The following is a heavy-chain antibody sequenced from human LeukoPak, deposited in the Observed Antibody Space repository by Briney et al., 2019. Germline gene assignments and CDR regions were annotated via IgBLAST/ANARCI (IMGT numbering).Heavy chain of an antibody. J-gene: IGHJ4*02. CDR3: ARDGGGRSGSYEFDY. CDR1: GYTFTSYA. D-gene: IGHD1-26*01. Sequence: ASVKVSCKDSGYTFTSYAMHWVRQAPGQRLEWMGWINAGNGNTKYSQKFQGRVTMTRDTSTSTVYMELSSLRSEDTAVYYCARDGGGRSGSYEFDYWGQGTLVTVSS. V-gene: IGHV1-3*01. CDR2: INAGNGNT.